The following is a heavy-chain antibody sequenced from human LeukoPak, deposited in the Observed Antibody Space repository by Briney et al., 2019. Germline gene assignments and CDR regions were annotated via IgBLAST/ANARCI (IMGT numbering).Heavy chain of an antibody. CDR3: AKDSTVTVPFRFDP. D-gene: IGHD4-17*01. CDR1: GFTFSDYN. Sequence: AGGSLRLSCAASGFTFSDYNMRWIRQAPGKGLEWVSSISRSGSTKYYADSVKGRFTISRDNSKNTLYLQMNSLRAEDTAVYYCAKDSTVTVPFRFDPWGQGTLVTVSS. CDR2: ISRSGSTK. V-gene: IGHV3-11*01. J-gene: IGHJ5*02.